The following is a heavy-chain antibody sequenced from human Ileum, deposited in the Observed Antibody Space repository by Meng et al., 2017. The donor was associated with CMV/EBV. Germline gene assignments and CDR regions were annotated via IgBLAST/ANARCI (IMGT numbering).Heavy chain of an antibody. V-gene: IGHV3-30*02. D-gene: IGHD2-15*01. CDR2: IRHDGSED. Sequence: QVHVVEAGGGVGQPGGSLRLSCVTSGFPFNIYDMHWVRQAPGKGLDWVTCIRHDGSEDFYVDSVKGRFTISRDNSKNTLYLQMNSLRVDDSALYYCTKGGFDSWGQGTLVTVSS. CDR3: TKGGFDS. J-gene: IGHJ4*02. CDR1: GFPFNIYD.